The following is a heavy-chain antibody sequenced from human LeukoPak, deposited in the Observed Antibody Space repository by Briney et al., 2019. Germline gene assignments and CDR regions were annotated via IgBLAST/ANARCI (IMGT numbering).Heavy chain of an antibody. Sequence: GRSLRLSCAASRFTFDDYAMHWVRQAPGKGLEWVSGISWNGGRTGYADSVKGRFTISRDNAKTSLYLQMNSLRAEDMAFYYCAKDMRSSRSYSIFDYWGQGTLVTVSS. CDR3: AKDMRSSRSYSIFDY. V-gene: IGHV3-9*03. CDR1: RFTFDDYA. D-gene: IGHD1-26*01. CDR2: ISWNGGRT. J-gene: IGHJ4*02.